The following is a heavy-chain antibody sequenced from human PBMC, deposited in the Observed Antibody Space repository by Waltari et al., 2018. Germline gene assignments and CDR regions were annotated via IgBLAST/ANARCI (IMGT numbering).Heavy chain of an antibody. CDR2: INAGNGNT. V-gene: IGHV1-3*01. CDR3: ARDEARGSSSWSFDP. Sequence: QVQLVQSGAEVKKPGASVKVSCKASGYTFTSYAMHWVRRAPGQRLEWMGWINAGNGNTKYSQKFQGRVTITRDTSASTAYMELSSLRSEDTAVYYCARDEARGSSSWSFDPWGQGTLVTVSS. D-gene: IGHD6-13*01. J-gene: IGHJ5*02. CDR1: GYTFTSYA.